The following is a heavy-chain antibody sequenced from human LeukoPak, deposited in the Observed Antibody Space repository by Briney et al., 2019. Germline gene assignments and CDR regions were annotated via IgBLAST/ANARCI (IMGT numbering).Heavy chain of an antibody. CDR2: INTNTGNP. D-gene: IGHD4-23*01. J-gene: IGHJ6*03. CDR1: GYTFTSYA. CDR3: ARPELRWSAYYYMDV. V-gene: IGHV7-4-1*02. Sequence: ASVKVSCKASGYTFTSYAMDWVRQAPGQGLEWMGWINTNTGNPTYAQGFTGRFVFSLDTSVSTAYLQINTLKAEDTAVYYCARPELRWSAYYYMDVWGKGTTVTVSS.